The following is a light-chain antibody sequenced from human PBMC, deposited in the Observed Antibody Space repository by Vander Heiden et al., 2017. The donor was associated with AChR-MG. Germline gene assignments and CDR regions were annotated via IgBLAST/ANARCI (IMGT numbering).Light chain of an antibody. Sequence: QSVLTPPPPASRTPGQRVTISCSGSSSNVGSNTVNWYQQLPGTAPKLLIYSNNQGPSGVPDRFSGSKSGTSASLAISGLQSEDEADYYCAAWDDSLNGVVFGGGTKLTVL. V-gene: IGLV1-44*01. CDR2: SNN. CDR3: AAWDDSLNGVV. J-gene: IGLJ2*01. CDR1: SSNVGSNT.